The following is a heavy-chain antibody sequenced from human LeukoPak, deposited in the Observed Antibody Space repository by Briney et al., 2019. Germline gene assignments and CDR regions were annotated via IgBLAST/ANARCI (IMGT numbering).Heavy chain of an antibody. J-gene: IGHJ4*02. CDR1: GFTFSSYA. D-gene: IGHD3-22*01. CDR2: ISGSGTST. Sequence: GGSLRLSCAASGFTFSSYAMSWVRQAPGKGLEWVSVISGSGTSTYYADSVKGRFTISRDNSKNTLSLQMNSLRADDTAVYYCAKDESSGYYFFDYWGQGTLVTGSS. CDR3: AKDESSGYYFFDY. V-gene: IGHV3-23*01.